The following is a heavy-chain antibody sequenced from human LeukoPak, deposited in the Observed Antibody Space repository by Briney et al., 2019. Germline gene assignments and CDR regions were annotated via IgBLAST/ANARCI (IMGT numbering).Heavy chain of an antibody. V-gene: IGHV1-69*04. J-gene: IGHJ6*02. D-gene: IGHD2-8*01. CDR2: IIPILGIA. CDR3: ARGGVALSYYGMDV. CDR1: GGTFSSYA. Sequence: SVKVSCKASGGTFSSYAISWVRQAPGQGLERMGRIIPILGIANYAQKFQGRVTITADKSTSTAYMELSSLRSEDTAVYYCARGGVALSYYGMDVWGQGTTVTVSS.